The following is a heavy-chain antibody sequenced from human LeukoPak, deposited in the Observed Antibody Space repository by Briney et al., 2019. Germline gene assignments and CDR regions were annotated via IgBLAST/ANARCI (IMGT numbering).Heavy chain of an antibody. Sequence: GGSLRLSCAASGFTFSGSAMHWVRQASGKGLEWVGRIRSKANSYATAYAASVKGRFTISRDDSKNTAYLQMNSLKTEDTAVYYCTTGYSRRYYYYYMDVWGKGTTVTVSS. V-gene: IGHV3-73*01. D-gene: IGHD6-13*01. CDR1: GFTFSGSA. CDR2: IRSKANSYAT. CDR3: TTGYSRRYYYYYMDV. J-gene: IGHJ6*03.